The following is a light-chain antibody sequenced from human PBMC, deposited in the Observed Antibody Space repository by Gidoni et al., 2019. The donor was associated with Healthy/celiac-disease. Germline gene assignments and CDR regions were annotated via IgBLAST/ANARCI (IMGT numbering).Light chain of an antibody. Sequence: EIVMTQSPATLSVSPGERATLSCRASQSVRSNLAWYQQKPGQAPRLLIYGASTRANGVPARFSGSGSGTEFILTISSLQSEDFATYYCQQYNNWPLTLGGGTKVEIK. J-gene: IGKJ4*01. CDR3: QQYNNWPLT. CDR1: QSVRSN. V-gene: IGKV3-15*01. CDR2: GAS.